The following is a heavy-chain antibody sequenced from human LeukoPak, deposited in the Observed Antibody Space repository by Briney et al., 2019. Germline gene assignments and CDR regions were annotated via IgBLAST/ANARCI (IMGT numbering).Heavy chain of an antibody. CDR2: INDSGST. CDR1: GGSFSGYY. Sequence: SETLSLTCAVYGGSFSGYYWSWIRQPPGKGLEWIGEINDSGSTNYNPSLRSRVTISVDTSMNQFSLKMRSVTAADTADYYCARGLWFGESRPYYYDYWGKGNLVTVST. J-gene: IGHJ4*02. CDR3: ARGLWFGESRPYYYDY. V-gene: IGHV4-34*01. D-gene: IGHD3-10*01.